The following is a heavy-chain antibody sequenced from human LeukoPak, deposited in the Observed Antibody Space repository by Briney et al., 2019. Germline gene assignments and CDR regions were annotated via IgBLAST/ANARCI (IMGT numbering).Heavy chain of an antibody. Sequence: ASVKVSCKVSGYTLTELSMHWARQAPGKGLEWMGGFDPEDGETIYAQKFQGRVTMTEDTSTDTAYMELSSLRSEDTAVYYCATVNKQATWLLNAFDIWGQGTMVTVSS. J-gene: IGHJ3*02. CDR1: GYTLTELS. CDR3: ATVNKQATWLLNAFDI. V-gene: IGHV1-24*01. D-gene: IGHD3-22*01. CDR2: FDPEDGET.